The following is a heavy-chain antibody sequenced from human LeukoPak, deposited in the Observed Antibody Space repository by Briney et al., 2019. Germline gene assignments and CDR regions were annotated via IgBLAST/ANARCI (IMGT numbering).Heavy chain of an antibody. CDR1: GGSISSYY. D-gene: IGHD5-18*01. V-gene: IGHV4-4*07. CDR3: ARDREGRYSYGNFFDY. J-gene: IGHJ4*02. Sequence: SKTLSLTCTVSGGSISSYYWSWIRQPAGKGLEWIGRIYTSGSTNYNPSLKSRVTMSVDTSRNQFSLKLSSVTAADTAVYYCARDREGRYSYGNFFDYWGQGTLVTVSS. CDR2: IYTSGST.